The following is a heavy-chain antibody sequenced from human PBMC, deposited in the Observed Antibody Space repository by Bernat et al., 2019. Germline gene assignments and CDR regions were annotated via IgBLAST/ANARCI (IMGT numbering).Heavy chain of an antibody. V-gene: IGHV4-31*03. CDR1: GGSISSGGYY. Sequence: QVQLQESGPGLVKPSQTLSLTCTVSGGSISSGGYYWSWIRQHPGKGLEWIGYIYYSGSTYYNPSLKSRVTISVDTSKNQFSLKLSSVTAADTAVYYCARDSRRHPSYSSSPTGMDVWGQGTTVTVSS. CDR3: ARDSRRHPSYSSSPTGMDV. CDR2: IYYSGST. J-gene: IGHJ6*02. D-gene: IGHD6-13*01.